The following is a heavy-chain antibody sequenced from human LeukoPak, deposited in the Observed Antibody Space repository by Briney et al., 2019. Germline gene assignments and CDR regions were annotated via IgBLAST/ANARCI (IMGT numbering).Heavy chain of an antibody. J-gene: IGHJ4*02. D-gene: IGHD3-10*01. V-gene: IGHV4-34*01. CDR3: ARGPSKEYYYYGSGSYFY. CDR1: GGSFSGYY. Sequence: PSETLSLTCAVYGGSFSGYYWSWIRQPPGKGLEWIGEINHSGSTNYNPSLKSRVTIPVDTSKDQFSLKLSSVTAADTAVYYCARGPSKEYYYYGSGSYFYWGQGTLVTVSS. CDR2: INHSGST.